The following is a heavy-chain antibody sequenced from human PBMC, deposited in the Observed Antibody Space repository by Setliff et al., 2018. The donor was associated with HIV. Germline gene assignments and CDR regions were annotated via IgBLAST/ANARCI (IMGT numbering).Heavy chain of an antibody. CDR1: GYSFTSYW. D-gene: IGHD1-26*01. CDR3: ARQASYVLDP. Sequence: GESLKISCKGSGYSFTSYWIGWVRQMLGKGLEWMGIIYPDDSDTRYSPSFQGQVTISADKSISTAYLQCSSLKASDTAMYYCARQASYVLDPWGQGTLVTVSS. J-gene: IGHJ5*02. V-gene: IGHV5-51*01. CDR2: IYPDDSDT.